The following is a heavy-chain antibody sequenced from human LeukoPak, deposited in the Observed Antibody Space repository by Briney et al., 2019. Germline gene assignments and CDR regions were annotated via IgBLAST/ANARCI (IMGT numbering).Heavy chain of an antibody. J-gene: IGHJ4*02. Sequence: SETLSLTCTVSGGSIRSSSFYWGWIRQPPGKGLEWIGSVYSSGTPYYNPSLNSRVTISVDTSKNQFSLKLSSVTAADTAVYYCARGPLIGPIDYWGQGTLVTVSS. CDR3: ARGPLIGPIDY. V-gene: IGHV4-39*01. CDR2: VYSSGTP. D-gene: IGHD3-16*01. CDR1: GGSIRSSSFY.